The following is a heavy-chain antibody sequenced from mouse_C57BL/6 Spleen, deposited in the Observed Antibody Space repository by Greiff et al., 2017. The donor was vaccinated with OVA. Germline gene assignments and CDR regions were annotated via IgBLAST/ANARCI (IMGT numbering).Heavy chain of an antibody. CDR2: IYPGSGNT. J-gene: IGHJ4*01. V-gene: IGHV1-76*01. CDR3: ARHYYAMDY. Sequence: VKLQESGAELVRPGASVKLSCKASGYTFTDYYINWVKQRPGQGLEWIARIYPGSGNTYYNEKFKGKATLTAEKSSSTAYMQLSSLTSEDSAVYFCARHYYAMDYWGQGTSVTVSS. CDR1: GYTFTDYY.